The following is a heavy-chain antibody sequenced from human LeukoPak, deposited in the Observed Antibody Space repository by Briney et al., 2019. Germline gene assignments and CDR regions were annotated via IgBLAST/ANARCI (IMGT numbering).Heavy chain of an antibody. D-gene: IGHD2-2*01. V-gene: IGHV3-21*01. Sequence: PGGSLRLSCAASGFTFSSYSMNWVRQAPWKELEWVSSISSDSNYIFYADSVQGRFTISRDNAENSLFLQMNSLRAEDTAVYYCASRYCTSTNCYAFDIWGQGTMVTVSS. J-gene: IGHJ3*02. CDR1: GFTFSSYS. CDR2: ISSDSNYI. CDR3: ASRYCTSTNCYAFDI.